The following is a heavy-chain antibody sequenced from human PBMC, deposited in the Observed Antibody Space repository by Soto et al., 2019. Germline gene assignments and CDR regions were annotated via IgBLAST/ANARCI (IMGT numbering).Heavy chain of an antibody. CDR2: INHSGST. CDR3: ARLVFWSGYYNDYYYMDV. D-gene: IGHD3-3*01. Sequence: SETLSLTCAVYGVSFSGYYWSWIRQPPGKGLEWIGEINHSGSTYYNPSLKSRVTISVDTSKNQFSLKLSSVTAADTAVYYCARLVFWSGYYNDYYYMDVWGKGTTVTVSS. J-gene: IGHJ6*03. V-gene: IGHV4-34*01. CDR1: GVSFSGYY.